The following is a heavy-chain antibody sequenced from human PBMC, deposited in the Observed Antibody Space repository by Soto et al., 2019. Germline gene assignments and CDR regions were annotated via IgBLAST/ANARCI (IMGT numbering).Heavy chain of an antibody. CDR2: IIPIFGTA. CDR3: ASGGVRNFDY. Sequence: ASVKVSCKASGGTFSSYAISWVRQAPGQGLEWMGGIIPIFGTANYAQKFQGRVTITADESTSTAYMELSSLRSEDTAVYYCASGGVRNFDYWGQGTQVTAPQ. D-gene: IGHD3-16*01. CDR1: GGTFSSYA. J-gene: IGHJ4*02. V-gene: IGHV1-69*13.